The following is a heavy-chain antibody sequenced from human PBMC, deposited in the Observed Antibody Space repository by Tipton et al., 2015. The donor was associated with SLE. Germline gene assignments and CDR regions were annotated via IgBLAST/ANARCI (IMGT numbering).Heavy chain of an antibody. D-gene: IGHD2-15*01. J-gene: IGHJ4*02. CDR2: INHSGST. CDR3: ARGGGVYCSGGSCYSDSFDY. V-gene: IGHV4-34*01. CDR1: GGSISSYY. Sequence: LSCTVSGGSISSYYWSWIRQPPGKGLEWIGEINHSGSTDYNPSLKSRVTISVDTSKNQYSLKLTSVTAADTAVYYCARGGGVYCSGGSCYSDSFDYWGQGTLVTVSS.